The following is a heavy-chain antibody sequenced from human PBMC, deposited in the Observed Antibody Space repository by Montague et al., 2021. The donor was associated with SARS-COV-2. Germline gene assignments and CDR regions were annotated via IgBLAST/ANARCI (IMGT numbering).Heavy chain of an antibody. J-gene: IGHJ4*02. CDR3: ARDFDY. CDR2: IYYSGST. CDR1: GGSISNYH. Sequence: SETLSLTCTVSGGSISNYHWSWIRQPPGRGLEWIGYIYYSGSTDYSPSLKSRVTISLDTSKNQFSLKVTSVTAADTAVYYCARDFDYWGQGTLVTVSS. V-gene: IGHV4-59*01.